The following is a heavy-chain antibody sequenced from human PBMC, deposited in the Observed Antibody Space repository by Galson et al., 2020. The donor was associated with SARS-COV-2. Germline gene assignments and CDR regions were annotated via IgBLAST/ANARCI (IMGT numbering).Heavy chain of an antibody. D-gene: IGHD2-2*01. Sequence: SGPPLVKRTQTLTLTCTVSGFSLSTNGICVNWIRQPPGKALEWPARIDWDNDQYFSTSLQSRLTISKDTSKNQVVHTMTNMDPLDTATNYCARHRDCNTTGEDYYVGYWGQGILVTVSS. CDR2: IDWDNDQ. V-gene: IGHV2-70*11. J-gene: IGHJ4*02. CDR1: GFSLSTNGIC. CDR3: ARHRDCNTTGEDYYVGY.